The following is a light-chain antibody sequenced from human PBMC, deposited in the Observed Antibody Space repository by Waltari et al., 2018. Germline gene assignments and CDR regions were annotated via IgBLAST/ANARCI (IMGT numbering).Light chain of an antibody. CDR1: NIGRQS. Sequence: SYVLTQPPSVSVAPGKTARITCGGNNIGRQSVHWYQQKPGQAPILFLYFDSDRPSAIPELFSGSNFGDTATLTTARVEDGDEAEYYCQVWDRSSDSLVFGGRTKLPVL. CDR2: FDS. J-gene: IGLJ3*02. CDR3: QVWDRSSDSLV. V-gene: IGLV3-21*01.